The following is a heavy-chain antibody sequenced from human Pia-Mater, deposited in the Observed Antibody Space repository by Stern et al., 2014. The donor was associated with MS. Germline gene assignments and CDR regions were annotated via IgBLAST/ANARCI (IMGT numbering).Heavy chain of an antibody. CDR1: GFTLRSYG. Sequence: VQLLESGGGVVQPGRSLRLSCAASGFTLRSYGMHWVRQAPGKGLEWVAVISTDGNEKYYTDSVKGRFTISRDNSKNTLYLQMNSLRTEDTAVYYCAKDRLFCSGGGCYAMDVWGQGTTVTVSS. D-gene: IGHD2-15*01. V-gene: IGHV3-30*18. CDR3: AKDRLFCSGGGCYAMDV. J-gene: IGHJ6*02. CDR2: ISTDGNEK.